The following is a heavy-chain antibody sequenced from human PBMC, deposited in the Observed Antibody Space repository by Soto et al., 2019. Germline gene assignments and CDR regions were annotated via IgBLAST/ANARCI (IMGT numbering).Heavy chain of an antibody. CDR3: ARGRRASYSSGYFGY. CDR1: GYTFTTYG. J-gene: IGHJ4*02. D-gene: IGHD6-19*01. V-gene: IGHV1-8*02. Sequence: ASVKVSCKASGYTFTTYGASWVRQAPGQGLEWMGWSNTYDADTKYAQKFQGRVTMTRNTSISTAYMELSSLRSEDTAVYYCARGRRASYSSGYFGYWGRGTLVTVSS. CDR2: SNTYDADT.